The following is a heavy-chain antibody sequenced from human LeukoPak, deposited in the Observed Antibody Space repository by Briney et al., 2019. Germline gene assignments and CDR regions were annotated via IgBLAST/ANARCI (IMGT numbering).Heavy chain of an antibody. D-gene: IGHD3-3*01. CDR2: IKTDGGQK. J-gene: IGHJ4*02. V-gene: IGHV3-7*03. CDR3: VRGLLEWLRLETYYFDY. Sequence: GGSLRLSCAASGFTFSKYWMTWVRQAPGKGLEWVANIKTDGGQKYYLDFVKGRFIVFSENAKNSLYLQMNSLTADDTATYYCVRGLLEWLRLETYYFDYWGQGTLVTVSS. CDR1: GFTFSKYW.